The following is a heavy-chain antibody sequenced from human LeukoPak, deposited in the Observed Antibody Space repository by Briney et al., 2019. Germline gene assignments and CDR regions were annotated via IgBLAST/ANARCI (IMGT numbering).Heavy chain of an antibody. V-gene: IGHV3-53*01. J-gene: IGHJ4*02. Sequence: GGSLRLSCAASGFTVSSNYMSWVRQAPGKGLEWVSVIYSGGSTYYADSVKGRFTISRDNSKNTLYLQMNSLRAEDTAVYYCARARLYYYDSSGYQYYFDCWGQGTLVTVSS. D-gene: IGHD3-22*01. CDR2: IYSGGST. CDR1: GFTVSSNY. CDR3: ARARLYYYDSSGYQYYFDC.